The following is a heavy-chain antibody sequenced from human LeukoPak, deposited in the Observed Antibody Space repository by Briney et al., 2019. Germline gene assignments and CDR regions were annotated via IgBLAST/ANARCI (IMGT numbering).Heavy chain of an antibody. J-gene: IGHJ6*02. CDR3: ARSGHCVSTSCYSIWRRSLYGMDV. V-gene: IGHV3-11*01. Sequence: GGSLRLSCAASGFTFSDHYMSWIRLAPGKGLEWVSSISTSGTTMYYADSVKGRFTISRDNAKNSLYLQMNSLRAEDTAVYYCARSGHCVSTSCYSIWRRSLYGMDVWGQGTTVTVSS. CDR1: GFTFSDHY. D-gene: IGHD2-2*02. CDR2: ISTSGTTM.